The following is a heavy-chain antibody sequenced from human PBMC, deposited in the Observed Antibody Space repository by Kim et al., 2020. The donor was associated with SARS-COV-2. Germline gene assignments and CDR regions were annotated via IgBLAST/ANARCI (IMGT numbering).Heavy chain of an antibody. CDR3: ARHQWYSSGWYVAFYYYYVDV. CDR2: AYYIGNT. J-gene: IGHJ6*03. Sequence: SETLSLTCTASGGSLSSSSYYWGWIRQPPGKGLEWIGTAYYIGNTYYNPSLKSRVTISVDTSKNQFSLKLGSVTAADTAVYYCARHQWYSSGWYVAFYYYYVDVWGKGTTVTVAS. CDR1: GGSLSSSSYY. V-gene: IGHV4-39*01. D-gene: IGHD6-19*01.